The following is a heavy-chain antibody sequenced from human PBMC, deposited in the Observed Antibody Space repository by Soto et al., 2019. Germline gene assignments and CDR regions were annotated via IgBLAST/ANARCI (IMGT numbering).Heavy chain of an antibody. J-gene: IGHJ4*02. V-gene: IGHV1-18*01. D-gene: IGHD3-22*01. CDR2: ISAYNGNT. Sequence: QVKLVQSGTEVKKPGASMKVSCKASGYSFATSGMSWVRQAPGQGLEWGWISAYNGNTNYEQKLQDRVTMTTDTPTGTAYLELRSLRSDDTAVYYCARAGHYYGSSGYANWGQGTLVTVSS. CDR3: ARAGHYYGSSGYAN. CDR1: GYSFATSG.